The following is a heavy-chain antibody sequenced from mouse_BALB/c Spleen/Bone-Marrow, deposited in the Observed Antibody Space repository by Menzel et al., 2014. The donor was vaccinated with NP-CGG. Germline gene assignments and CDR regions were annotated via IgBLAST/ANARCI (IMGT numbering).Heavy chain of an antibody. D-gene: IGHD1-1*01. Sequence: VQVVESGAELMKPGASVKISCKATGYTFSSYWIEWVKQRPGHGLEWIGEILPGSGSTNYNEKFKGKATFTADTSSNTAYMQLSSLTSEDSAVYYCARFDYYGSSYYFDYWGQGTTLTVSS. V-gene: IGHV1-9*01. CDR1: GYTFSSYW. J-gene: IGHJ2*01. CDR2: ILPGSGST. CDR3: ARFDYYGSSYYFDY.